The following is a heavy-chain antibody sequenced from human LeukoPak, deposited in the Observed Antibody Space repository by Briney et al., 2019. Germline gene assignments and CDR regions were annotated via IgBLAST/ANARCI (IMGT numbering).Heavy chain of an antibody. J-gene: IGHJ6*02. CDR1: GFTFSDYY. V-gene: IGHV3-11*04. CDR2: ISSSGSTI. D-gene: IGHD1-14*01. CDR3: ARGPDLVTYYYYGMDV. Sequence: GGSLRLSCAASGFTFSDYYMSWIRQAPGKGLEWVSYISSSGSTIYYADSVKGRFTISRDNSKNTLYLQMNSLRAEDTAVYYCARGPDLVTYYYYGMDVWGQGTTVTVSS.